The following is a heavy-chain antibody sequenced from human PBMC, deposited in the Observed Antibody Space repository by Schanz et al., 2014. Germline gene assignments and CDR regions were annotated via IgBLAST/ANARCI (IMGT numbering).Heavy chain of an antibody. D-gene: IGHD2-15*01. Sequence: QAQLMESGGGVVQPGTSLILSCSVSGFSLNTYGIHWFRQPAGKGLEWVAVIWNNGVTKYYADSVRGRFTISRDRFQNTLYLQMNSLSADDTAVFYCAKGMGYCSGGTCYDYYYYGLDVWGQGTTVTVSS. CDR3: AKGMGYCSGGTCYDYYYYGLDV. V-gene: IGHV3-33*03. CDR2: IWNNGVTK. CDR1: GFSLNTYG. J-gene: IGHJ6*02.